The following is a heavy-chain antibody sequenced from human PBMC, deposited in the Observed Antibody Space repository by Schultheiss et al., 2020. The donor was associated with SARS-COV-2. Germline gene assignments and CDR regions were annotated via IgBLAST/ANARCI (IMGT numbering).Heavy chain of an antibody. D-gene: IGHD4-23*01. Sequence: GGSLRLSCAASGFTFSSYEMNWVRQAPGKGLEWVSYISSSGSTIYYADSVKGRFTISRDNAKNSLYLQMNSLRAEDTAVYYCAREGYGGNFDYWGQGTLVTVSS. J-gene: IGHJ4*02. CDR3: AREGYGGNFDY. V-gene: IGHV3-48*03. CDR1: GFTFSSYE. CDR2: ISSSGSTI.